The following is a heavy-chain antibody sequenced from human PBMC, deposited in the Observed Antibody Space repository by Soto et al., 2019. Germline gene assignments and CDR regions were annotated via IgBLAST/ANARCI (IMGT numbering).Heavy chain of an antibody. CDR1: GGTFSSYA. J-gene: IGHJ4*02. Sequence: GASVKVSCKASGGTFSSYAISWVRQAPGQGLEWMGGIIPIFGTANYAQKFQGRVTITADKSTSTAYMELSSLRSEDTAVYYCARDISGYSYTLRLYYWGQGTLVTV. V-gene: IGHV1-69*06. D-gene: IGHD5-18*01. CDR3: ARDISGYSYTLRLYY. CDR2: IIPIFGTA.